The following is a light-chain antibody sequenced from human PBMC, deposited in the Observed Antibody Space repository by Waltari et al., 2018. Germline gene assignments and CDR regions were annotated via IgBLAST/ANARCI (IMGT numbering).Light chain of an antibody. Sequence: EIVMTQSPVTMSVSPGAGVTLSCTASESVGTDVAWYRHKPGQPPRLLIYFGSTRATGVPARISGSGSGTDFSLTISSLESEDFACYYCQQSRQWPRRTFGQGTKLE. CDR1: ESVGTD. CDR2: FGS. V-gene: IGKV3D-15*01. J-gene: IGKJ2*01. CDR3: QQSRQWPRRT.